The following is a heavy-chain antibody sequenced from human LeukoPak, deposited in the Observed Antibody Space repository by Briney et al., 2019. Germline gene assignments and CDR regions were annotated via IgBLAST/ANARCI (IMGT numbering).Heavy chain of an antibody. CDR2: INWNGGST. CDR3: ARRNTRGPYYYDSSGYPINWFDP. J-gene: IGHJ5*02. D-gene: IGHD3-22*01. V-gene: IGHV3-20*04. Sequence: PGGSLRLSCAASGFTFDDYGMSWVRQAPGKGLEWVSGINWNGGSTGYADSVKGRFTISRDNAKNSLYLQMNSLRGEDTAVYYCARRNTRGPYYYDSSGYPINWFDPWGQGTLVTVSS. CDR1: GFTFDDYG.